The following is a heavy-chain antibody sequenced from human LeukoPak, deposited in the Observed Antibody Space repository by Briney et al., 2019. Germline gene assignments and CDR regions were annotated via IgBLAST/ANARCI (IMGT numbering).Heavy chain of an antibody. CDR3: ARRYFDWFIYYYMDV. CDR1: GGSFSGYY. D-gene: IGHD3-9*01. J-gene: IGHJ6*03. V-gene: IGHV4-34*01. CDR2: INHSGST. Sequence: PSETLSLTCAVYGGSFSGYYWSWIRQPPGKGLEWIGEINHSGSTNYNPSLKSRVTISVDTSKNQFSLKLSSVTAADTAVYYCARRYFDWFIYYYMDVWGKGTTVTISS.